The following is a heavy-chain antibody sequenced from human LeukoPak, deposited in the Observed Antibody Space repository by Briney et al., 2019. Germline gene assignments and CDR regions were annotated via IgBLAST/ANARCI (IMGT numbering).Heavy chain of an antibody. Sequence: GGSLRLSCAASGFTFSGSAMRWVRQASGKGLEWVGRIRSKANSYATAYAASVKGRFTISRDDSKNTAYLQMNSLKTEDTAVYYCTRRGDYYDSSGYYYVTPDFDYWGQGTLVTVSS. J-gene: IGHJ4*02. CDR3: TRRGDYYDSSGYYYVTPDFDY. V-gene: IGHV3-73*01. CDR2: IRSKANSYAT. D-gene: IGHD3-22*01. CDR1: GFTFSGSA.